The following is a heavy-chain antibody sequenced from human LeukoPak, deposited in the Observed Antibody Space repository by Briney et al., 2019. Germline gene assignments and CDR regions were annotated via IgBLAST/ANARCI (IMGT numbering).Heavy chain of an antibody. CDR2: INPSGGGT. J-gene: IGHJ4*02. D-gene: IGHD3-22*01. V-gene: IGHV1-46*01. CDR1: RYSFTNYY. Sequence: ASVKVSCKASRYSFTNYYIHWVRQAPGQGLEWMGVINPSGGGTNFAQNFPGRVSLTRDTSTSTVYMEMSSLRSDDTALYYCARGSPSISIEHYFDSRSSFDYWGQGTLVTVSS. CDR3: ARGSPSISIEHYFDSRSSFDY.